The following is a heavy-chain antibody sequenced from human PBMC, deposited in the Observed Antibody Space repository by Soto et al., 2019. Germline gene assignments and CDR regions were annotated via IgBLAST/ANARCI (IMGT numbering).Heavy chain of an antibody. CDR2: IYHSGST. D-gene: IGHD2-15*01. CDR1: GGSISSSNW. V-gene: IGHV4-4*02. J-gene: IGHJ5*02. Sequence: SETLSLTCAVSGGSISSSNWWSWVRQPPGKGLEWIGEIYHSGSTNYNPSLKSRVTISVDKSKNQFSLKLSSVTAADTAVYYCASLIYCSGGSCYSNWFDPWGQGTLVTVS. CDR3: ASLIYCSGGSCYSNWFDP.